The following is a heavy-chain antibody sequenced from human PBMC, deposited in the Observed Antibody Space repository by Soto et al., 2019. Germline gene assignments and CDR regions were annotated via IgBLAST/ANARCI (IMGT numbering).Heavy chain of an antibody. CDR2: TYYGSKWYN. J-gene: IGHJ5*02. Sequence: PSQTLSLTCAISGDSVSSNSAAWNWIRQSPSRGLEWLGRTYYGSKWYNDYAVSVKSRITINPDTSKNQFSLQLNSVTPEDTAVYYCAREKGSSSWYVRWFDPWGQGTLVTVSS. CDR1: GDSVSSNSAA. V-gene: IGHV6-1*01. D-gene: IGHD6-13*01. CDR3: AREKGSSSWYVRWFDP.